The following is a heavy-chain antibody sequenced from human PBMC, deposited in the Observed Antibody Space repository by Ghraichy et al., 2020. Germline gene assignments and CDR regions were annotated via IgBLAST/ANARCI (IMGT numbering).Heavy chain of an antibody. V-gene: IGHV3-15*01. Sequence: GGSLRLSCVASGFSFSNSWMDWVRQAPGKGLEWVGRIQREVDGETTDYAAPVRGRFTISRDDSKNMLYLQMSSLKTEDTAVYYCTRNTPIDLWGRGTLVTVSS. CDR3: TRNTPIDL. CDR1: GFSFSNSW. J-gene: IGHJ2*01. D-gene: IGHD2-15*01. CDR2: IQREVDGETT.